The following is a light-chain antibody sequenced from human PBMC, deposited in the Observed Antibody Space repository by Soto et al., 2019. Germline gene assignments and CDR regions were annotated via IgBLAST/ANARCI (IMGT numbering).Light chain of an antibody. CDR3: LQHNSYLWT. CDR2: DAS. J-gene: IGKJ1*01. CDR1: QSISSW. V-gene: IGKV1-5*01. Sequence: DIQMTQSPSTLSASVGDRFTITCLASQSISSWLAWYQQKPGKAPKLLIYDASSLESGVPSRFSGSGSGTEFTLTISSLQPEDFATYYCLQHNSYLWTFGQGTKVDIK.